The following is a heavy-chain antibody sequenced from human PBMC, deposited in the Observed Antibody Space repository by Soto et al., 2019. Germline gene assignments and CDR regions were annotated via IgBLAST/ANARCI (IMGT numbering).Heavy chain of an antibody. V-gene: IGHV3-15*01. Sequence: EVQLVESGGGLVKPGGSLRLSCAASGFTFSNAWMSWVRQAPGKGLEWVGRIKSKTDGGTTDYAAPVKGRFTISRDDSKNTLYLQMNSLRAEDTAVYYCAKDADSGSYWFDYWGQGTLVTVSS. J-gene: IGHJ4*02. CDR1: GFTFSNAW. CDR2: IKSKTDGGTT. D-gene: IGHD1-26*01. CDR3: AKDADSGSYWFDY.